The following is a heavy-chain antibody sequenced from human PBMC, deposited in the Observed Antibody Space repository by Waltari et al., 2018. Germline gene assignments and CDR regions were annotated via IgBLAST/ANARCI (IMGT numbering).Heavy chain of an antibody. J-gene: IGHJ3*02. D-gene: IGHD6-13*01. CDR2: INAGNGNT. CDR3: AREGRSEQQLVHSEAFDI. V-gene: IGHV1-3*01. Sequence: QVQLVQSGAEVKKPGASVKVSCKASGYTFTSYAMHWVRQAPGQRLEWMGWINAGNGNTKYSQKFQGRVTITRDTSASTAYMELSSLRSEDTAVYYCAREGRSEQQLVHSEAFDIWGQGTMVTVSS. CDR1: GYTFTSYA.